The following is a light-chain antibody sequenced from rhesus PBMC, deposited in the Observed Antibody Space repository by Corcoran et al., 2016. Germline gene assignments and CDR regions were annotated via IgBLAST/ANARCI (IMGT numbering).Light chain of an antibody. CDR3: LQYNSDPPT. Sequence: DIQMTQSPSSLSASVGDRVTITCRASQGISTYLHWYQQKPGKAPKRLSYAASSLESGVPSRFSGSGSGTDVTLTISSLQPEDFATYYCLQYNSDPPTFGPGTKLDIK. J-gene: IGKJ3*01. V-gene: IGKV1-43*02. CDR2: AAS. CDR1: QGISTY.